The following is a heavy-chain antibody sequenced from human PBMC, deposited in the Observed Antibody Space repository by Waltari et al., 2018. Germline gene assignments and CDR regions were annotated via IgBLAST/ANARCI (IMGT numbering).Heavy chain of an antibody. CDR3: TRADGMTDLDY. CDR1: GFNFGGYA. Sequence: EVQLAESGGGLVQPGRSLRLSCTASGFNFGGYAMTWVRQVQGKGLEWVGFIRSKTYGGAPEYAASVKGRFTISRDDSKSVAYLQMNSLRTEDTALYYCTRADGMTDLDYWGQGALVTVSS. CDR2: IRSKTYGGAP. J-gene: IGHJ4*02. V-gene: IGHV3-49*04.